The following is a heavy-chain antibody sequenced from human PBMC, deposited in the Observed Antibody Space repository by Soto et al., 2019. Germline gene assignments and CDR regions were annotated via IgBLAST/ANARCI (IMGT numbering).Heavy chain of an antibody. CDR3: ARHRALYQYYYDSSGTIDKNYFDY. Sequence: SETLSLTCTVSGGSISSSSYYWGWIRQPPGKGLEWIGSIYYSGSTYYNPSLKSRVTISVDTSKNQFSLKLSSVTAADTAVYYCARHRALYQYYYDSSGTIDKNYFDYWGQGTLVTVPQ. D-gene: IGHD3-22*01. V-gene: IGHV4-39*01. J-gene: IGHJ4*02. CDR1: GGSISSSSYY. CDR2: IYYSGST.